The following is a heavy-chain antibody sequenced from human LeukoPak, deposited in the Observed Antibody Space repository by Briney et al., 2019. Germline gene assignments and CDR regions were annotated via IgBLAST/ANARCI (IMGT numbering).Heavy chain of an antibody. CDR2: IYYSGST. CDR1: GGSISSSSYY. Sequence: SETLSLTCTVSGGSISSSSYYWGWIRQPPGKGLEWIGSIYYSGSTYYNPSLKSRVTISVDTSKNQFSLKLSSVTAADTAVYYCARQDMLVVVINYFDYWGQGTLVTVSS. J-gene: IGHJ4*02. CDR3: ARQDMLVVVINYFDY. D-gene: IGHD3-22*01. V-gene: IGHV4-39*01.